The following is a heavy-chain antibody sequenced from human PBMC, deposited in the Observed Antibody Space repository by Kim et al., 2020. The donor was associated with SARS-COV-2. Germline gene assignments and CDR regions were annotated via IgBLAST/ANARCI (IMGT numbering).Heavy chain of an antibody. CDR1: GYTFTSYT. CDR3: ATGGRIYGDWGDY. J-gene: IGHJ4*02. D-gene: IGHD4-17*01. Sequence: ASVKVSCKASGYTFTSYTMHWVRQAPGQRLEWMGWIHAGNGNTKYSQKFQGRVTITRDTSASTAYMELSSLRSEDTAVYYCATGGRIYGDWGDYWGQGTLVTVSS. CDR2: IHAGNGNT. V-gene: IGHV1-3*01.